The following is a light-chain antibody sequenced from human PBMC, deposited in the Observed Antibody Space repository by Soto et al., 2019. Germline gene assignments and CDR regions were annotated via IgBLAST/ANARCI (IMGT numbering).Light chain of an antibody. V-gene: IGLV2-14*01. Sequence: QSALTQPASVSGSPGQSITISCTGTSSDVGGYNYVSWYQQHPGKAPKLMIYDVSNRPSGVSTRFSGSKSGNTASLTISGLQAKDEADYYCSSYTSSSTLEVVFGGGTKLTVL. CDR3: SSYTSSSTLEVV. CDR1: SSDVGGYNY. CDR2: DVS. J-gene: IGLJ2*01.